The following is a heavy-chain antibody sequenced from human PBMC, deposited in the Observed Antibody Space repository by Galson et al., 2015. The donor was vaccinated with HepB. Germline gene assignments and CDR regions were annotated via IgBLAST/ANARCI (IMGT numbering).Heavy chain of an antibody. D-gene: IGHD3-22*01. V-gene: IGHV3-30*18. CDR1: GFTFSSDG. J-gene: IGHJ4*02. CDR2: ISHDGSNK. CDR3: AKVSDNYGTSGFYSPHFDY. Sequence: SLRLSCAASGFTFSSDGMHWVRQAPGKGLEWVAVISHDGSNKYYADSVKGRFTISRDNSKNTLYLQMNSLRAVDTAVYYCAKVSDNYGTSGFYSPHFDYWGQGTLVTVSS.